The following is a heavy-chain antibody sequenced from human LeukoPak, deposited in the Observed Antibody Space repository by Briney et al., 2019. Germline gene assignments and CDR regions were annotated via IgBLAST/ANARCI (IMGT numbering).Heavy chain of an antibody. J-gene: IGHJ4*02. Sequence: SETLSLTCAVYGGSFSGYYWSWIRQPPGKGLEWIGEINHSGSTNYNPSLKSRVTISVDTSKNQFSLKLSSVTAADMAVYYCARGYCSGGSCYSGGIFDYWGQGTLVIVSS. CDR3: ARGYCSGGSCYSGGIFDY. V-gene: IGHV4-34*01. CDR1: GGSFSGYY. D-gene: IGHD2-15*01. CDR2: INHSGST.